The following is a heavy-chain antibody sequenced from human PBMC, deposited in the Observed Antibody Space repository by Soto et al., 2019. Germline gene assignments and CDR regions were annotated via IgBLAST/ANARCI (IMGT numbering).Heavy chain of an antibody. V-gene: IGHV1-18*01. D-gene: IGHD2-2*01. J-gene: IGHJ5*02. CDR1: GYTFTSYG. CDR3: ARDPSCSSYSCYPAGYWFDP. Sequence: ASVKVSCKASGYTFTSYGISWVRQAPGQGLEWMGWISAYNGNTNYAQKLQGRVTMTTDTSTSTAYMELRSLRSDDTAVYYCARDPSCSSYSCYPAGYWFDPCGQRTLVTVSA. CDR2: ISAYNGNT.